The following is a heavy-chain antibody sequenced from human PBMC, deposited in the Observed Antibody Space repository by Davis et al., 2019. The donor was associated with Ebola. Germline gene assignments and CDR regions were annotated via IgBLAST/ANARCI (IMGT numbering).Heavy chain of an antibody. J-gene: IGHJ6*02. CDR2: MNPNSGNT. CDR3: ARGNYCSSTSCFGYGMDV. V-gene: IGHV1-8*01. D-gene: IGHD2-2*01. Sequence: AASVKVSCKASGYTFTTYDFNWVRQATGQGLEWMGWMNPNSGNTGYAQRFQGRVTMTRNTSISTAYMELSSLRSEDTAVYYCARGNYCSSTSCFGYGMDVWGQGTTVTVSS. CDR1: GYTFTTYD.